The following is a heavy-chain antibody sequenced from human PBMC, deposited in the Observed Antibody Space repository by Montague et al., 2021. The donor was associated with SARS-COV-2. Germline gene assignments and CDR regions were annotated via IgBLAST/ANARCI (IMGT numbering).Heavy chain of an antibody. J-gene: IGHJ6*02. Sequence: SETLSLTCAVYGGSFSGYYWSWIRQPPGKGLEWIGEINHSGSTNXNPSLKSRVTISVDTSKNQFSLKLSSVTAADTAVYYCARDPGGAYGMDVWGQGTTVTVPS. CDR3: ARDPGGAYGMDV. D-gene: IGHD3-10*01. CDR2: INHSGST. CDR1: GGSFSGYY. V-gene: IGHV4-34*01.